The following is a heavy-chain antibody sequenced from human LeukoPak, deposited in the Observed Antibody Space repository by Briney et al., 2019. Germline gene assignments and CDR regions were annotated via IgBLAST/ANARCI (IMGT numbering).Heavy chain of an antibody. Sequence: ASVKVSCKASGYTFTDYYIHWVRQAPGQGLEWMGWLNPNSDGTSYAPKFQGRVTMTGDTSVSTAYMELSRLRSDDTAVYYCATRSSLSGYFYFDYWGQGTPVTVSS. CDR3: ATRSSLSGYFYFDY. CDR1: GYTFTDYY. J-gene: IGHJ4*02. V-gene: IGHV1-2*02. D-gene: IGHD5-12*01. CDR2: LNPNSDGT.